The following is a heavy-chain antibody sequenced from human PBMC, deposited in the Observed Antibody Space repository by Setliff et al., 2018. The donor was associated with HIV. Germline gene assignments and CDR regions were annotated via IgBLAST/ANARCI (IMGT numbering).Heavy chain of an antibody. J-gene: IGHJ4*02. CDR2: INPNSGGT. D-gene: IGHD6-19*01. CDR1: GYTFTGYY. Sequence: ASVKVSCKASGYTFTGYYMHWVRQAPGQGLEWMGRINPNSGGTNYAQKFQGRVTMTRDTSISTAYMELSRLRSDDTAVYFCARGWSGVAVAGTPRFEYWGQGTLVTSPQ. CDR3: ARGWSGVAVAGTPRFEY. V-gene: IGHV1-2*06.